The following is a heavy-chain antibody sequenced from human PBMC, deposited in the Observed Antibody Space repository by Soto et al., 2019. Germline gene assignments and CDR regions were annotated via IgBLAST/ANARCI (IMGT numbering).Heavy chain of an antibody. Sequence: QVHLVQSGAEVTKPGASVKVSCKGSGYAFTTYGITWVRQAPGQGLEWMGWISAHNGNTNYAQKLQGRVTVTRDTSTSTAYMELRSLISVDTAVYYCARGRYGDYWGQGALVTVSS. CDR3: ARGRYGDY. CDR1: GYAFTTYG. J-gene: IGHJ4*02. V-gene: IGHV1-18*01. CDR2: ISAHNGNT. D-gene: IGHD1-1*01.